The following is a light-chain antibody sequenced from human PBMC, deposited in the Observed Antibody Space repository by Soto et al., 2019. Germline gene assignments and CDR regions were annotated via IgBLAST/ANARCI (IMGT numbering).Light chain of an antibody. V-gene: IGKV1-39*01. J-gene: IGKJ4*01. CDR1: QSISNY. CDR3: QQSYSIPGT. Sequence: DIQMTQSPSSLSASVGDRVTVTCRASQSISNYLNWYQQKPGKAPKVLIYAASSLQIGVPSRFSGSGSGTDFTLTISTLQPEDFAIYYCQQSYSIPGTFGGGTKVDIK. CDR2: AAS.